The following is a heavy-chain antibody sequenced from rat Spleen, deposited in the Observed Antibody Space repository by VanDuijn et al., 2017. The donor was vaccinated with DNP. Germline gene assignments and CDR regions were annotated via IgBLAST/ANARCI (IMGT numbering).Heavy chain of an antibody. Sequence: EVQLVESGGGLVRPGHSLRLSCAASGFIFSDYAMAWVRQSPKMGLEWVATIIYDGSSAFYRDSVTGRFTISRDFAKITLYLQMDSLRSEDSATYYCTTRGIYGGYDYWGQGVMVTVSS. CDR3: TTRGIYGGYDY. D-gene: IGHD1-11*01. CDR1: GFIFSDYA. J-gene: IGHJ2*01. CDR2: IIYDGSSA. V-gene: IGHV5S10*01.